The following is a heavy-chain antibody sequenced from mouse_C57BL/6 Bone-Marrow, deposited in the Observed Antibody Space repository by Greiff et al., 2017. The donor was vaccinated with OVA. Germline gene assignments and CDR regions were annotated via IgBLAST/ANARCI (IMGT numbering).Heavy chain of an antibody. CDR3: YDYDGRTAYAMDY. CDR2: IYPGSGNT. D-gene: IGHD2-4*01. Sequence: QVQLQQSGAELVRPGASVKLSCKASGYTFTDYYINWVKQRPGQGLEWIARIYPGSGNTYYNEKFKGKATLTAEKSSSTAYMQLSSLTSEDSAVYFYYDYDGRTAYAMDYWGQGTSVTVSS. CDR1: GYTFTDYY. V-gene: IGHV1-76*01. J-gene: IGHJ4*01.